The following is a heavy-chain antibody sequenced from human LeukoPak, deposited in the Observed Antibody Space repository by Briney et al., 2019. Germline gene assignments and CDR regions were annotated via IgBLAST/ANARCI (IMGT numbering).Heavy chain of an antibody. CDR2: INPNSGGT. V-gene: IGHV1-2*02. D-gene: IGHD5/OR15-5a*01. J-gene: IGHJ4*02. CDR3: ARSWGVEMSTIEPFDY. Sequence: RASVKVSCKASGYTFTGYFVHWVRQAPGQGLEWMGWINPNSGGTNYAQKFQGRVTMTRDTSISTAYMDVRRMRYDDTAVYYCARSWGVEMSTIEPFDYWGQGTLVTVSS. CDR1: GYTFTGYF.